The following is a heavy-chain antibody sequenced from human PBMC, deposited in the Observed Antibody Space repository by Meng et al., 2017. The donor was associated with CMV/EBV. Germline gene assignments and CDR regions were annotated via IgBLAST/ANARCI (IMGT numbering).Heavy chain of an antibody. Sequence: GGSGGDLVQPGGSLRLSCGAFGFIVSTYYMTWVRQGPGKGLEWVSVVQASGGTYYAESVKGRFTISRDSSKNTLYLQMNSLRAEDTAIYYCAAFQPIYSSGWYYFDYWGPGTLVTVSS. CDR3: AAFQPIYSSGWYYFDY. CDR1: GFIVSTYY. V-gene: IGHV3-66*01. D-gene: IGHD6-19*01. CDR2: VQASGGT. J-gene: IGHJ4*02.